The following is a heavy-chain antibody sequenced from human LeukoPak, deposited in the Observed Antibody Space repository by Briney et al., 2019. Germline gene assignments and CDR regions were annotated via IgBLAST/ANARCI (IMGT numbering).Heavy chain of an antibody. CDR1: VYTFTSYG. CDR2: ISAYNGNT. CDR3: ARDPEGGSEITRRQVFDY. V-gene: IGHV1-18*01. J-gene: IGHJ4*02. D-gene: IGHD1-26*01. Sequence: GASVRVSCKASVYTFTSYGISWVRQAPGQGLGWMGWISAYNGNTNYTQKLQGRVTMTTDTSTSTAYMELRSLRSDDTAVYYCARDPEGGSEITRRQVFDYWGQGTLVTVSS.